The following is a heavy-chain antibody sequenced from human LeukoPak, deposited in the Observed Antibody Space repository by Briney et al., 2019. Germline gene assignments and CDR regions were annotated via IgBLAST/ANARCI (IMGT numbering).Heavy chain of an antibody. CDR2: ISGSGGST. V-gene: IGHV3-23*01. CDR1: GFTFSSYA. J-gene: IGHJ4*02. D-gene: IGHD3-3*01. CDR3: AKGPWTGDFWSGYSDY. Sequence: GGSWRPSCAASGFTFSSYAMSWFRQAPGKGLEWASAISGSGGSTYYADSVKGRFTISRDNSKNTLYLQMNSLRAEDTAVYYCAKGPWTGDFWSGYSDYWGQGTLVTVSS.